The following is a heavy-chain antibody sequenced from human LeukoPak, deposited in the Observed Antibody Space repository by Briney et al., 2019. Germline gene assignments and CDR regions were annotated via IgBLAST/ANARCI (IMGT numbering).Heavy chain of an antibody. J-gene: IGHJ4*02. Sequence: PGGSLRLSCAASGFTFSDYYMSWIRQAPGKGLEWVSYISSSGSTIYYADSVKGRFTISRDNAKNTLYLQMNTLRPEDTAVYYCARERQNKDFWSGGDYWGQGTLVTVSS. CDR1: GFTFSDYY. V-gene: IGHV3-11*04. D-gene: IGHD3-3*01. CDR2: ISSSGSTI. CDR3: ARERQNKDFWSGGDY.